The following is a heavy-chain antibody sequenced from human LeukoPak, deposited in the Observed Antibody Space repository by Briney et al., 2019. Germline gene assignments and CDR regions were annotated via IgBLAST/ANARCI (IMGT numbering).Heavy chain of an antibody. CDR3: ASLYNWNYASPCYMDV. V-gene: IGHV4-59*12. CDR2: IYYSGST. J-gene: IGHJ6*03. CDR1: GGSISSYY. Sequence: SETLSLTCTVSGGSISSYYWSWIRQPPGKGLEWIGYIYYSGSTNYNPSLKSRVTISEDASNNQFSLKLSSVTAADTAMYYCASLYNWNYASPCYMDVWGKGTTVTVSS. D-gene: IGHD1-7*01.